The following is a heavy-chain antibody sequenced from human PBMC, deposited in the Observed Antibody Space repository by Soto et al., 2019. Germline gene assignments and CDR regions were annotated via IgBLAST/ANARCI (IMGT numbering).Heavy chain of an antibody. J-gene: IGHJ6*03. CDR2: IIPILGIA. CDR1: GGTFSSYT. D-gene: IGHD1-20*01. CDR3: AGRRYNWNDPSGYYMDV. V-gene: IGHV1-69*02. Sequence: GASVKVSCKASGGTFSSYTISWVRQAPGQGLEWMGRIIPILGIANYAQKFQGRVTITADKSTSTAYMELSSLRSEDTAVYYCAGRRYNWNDPSGYYMDVWGKGTTVTVCS.